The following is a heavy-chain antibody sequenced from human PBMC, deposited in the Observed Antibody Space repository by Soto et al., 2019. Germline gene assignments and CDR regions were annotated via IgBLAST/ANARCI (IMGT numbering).Heavy chain of an antibody. CDR2: ISSGSSTI. CDR3: ARGVTGTFDY. Sequence: GGSLRVSCAASGFTFSSYSMNWGRQAPGKGLEWVSYISSGSSTIYYADSVKGRFTISRDNAKNSLYLQMNSLRAEDTAVYYCARGVTGTFDYWGQGTLVTVSS. J-gene: IGHJ4*02. D-gene: IGHD1-20*01. V-gene: IGHV3-48*01. CDR1: GFTFSSYS.